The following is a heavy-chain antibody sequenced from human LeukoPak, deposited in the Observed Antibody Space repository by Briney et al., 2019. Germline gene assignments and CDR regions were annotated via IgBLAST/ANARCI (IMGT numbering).Heavy chain of an antibody. CDR1: GGSISSYY. CDR2: IYYSGST. J-gene: IGHJ4*02. CDR3: ARVSSSSWYLIDY. V-gene: IGHV4-59*01. Sequence: SETLSLTCTVSGGSISSYYWSWIRQPPGKGLEWIGYIYYSGSTNYNPSLKSRVTISVDTSKNQLSLKLSSVTAADTAVYYCARVSSSSWYLIDYWGQGTLVTVSS. D-gene: IGHD6-13*01.